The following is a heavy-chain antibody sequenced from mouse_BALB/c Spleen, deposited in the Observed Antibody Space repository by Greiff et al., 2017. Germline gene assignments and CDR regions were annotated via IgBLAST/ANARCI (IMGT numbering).Heavy chain of an antibody. CDR1: GFTFSSYT. D-gene: IGHD1-1*01. CDR2: ISSGGSYT. Sequence: LQQSGGGLVKPGGSLKLSCAASGFTFSSYTMSWVRQTPEKRLEWVATISSGGSYTYYPDSVKGRFTISRDNAKNTLYLQMSSLKSEDTAMYYCTRVYGSSYGYFDYWGQGTTLTVSS. J-gene: IGHJ2*01. CDR3: TRVYGSSYGYFDY. V-gene: IGHV5-6-4*01.